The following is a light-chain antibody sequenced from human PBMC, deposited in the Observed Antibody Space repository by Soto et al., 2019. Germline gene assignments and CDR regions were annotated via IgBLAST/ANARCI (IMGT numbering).Light chain of an antibody. V-gene: IGKV3D-15*01. J-gene: IGKJ5*01. CDR1: QSVSTK. CDR3: QQYDDWPPIT. CDR2: GAS. Sequence: ETVMTQSPATLSVSPGERATLSRRASQSVSTKLAWYQQKPGQAPRLLIYGASTRATGIPARFSGSGSGTEFTLTVSSLQSEDFAVYYCQQYDDWPPITFGQGTRLEIK.